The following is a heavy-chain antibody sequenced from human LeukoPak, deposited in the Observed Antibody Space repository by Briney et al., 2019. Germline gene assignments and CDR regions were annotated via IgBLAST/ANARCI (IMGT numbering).Heavy chain of an antibody. V-gene: IGHV4-39*07. Sequence: PSETLSLTCTVSGGSIRFSSYYWGWIRQPPGKGLEWIGSIYHSGSTYYNPSLKSRVTIAVETSKNQFSLKLSSVTAADKAVYYCARSCRILDIVATIRARLGGNGFDIWGQGTVVTVSS. D-gene: IGHD5-12*01. CDR2: IYHSGST. CDR1: GGSIRFSSYY. J-gene: IGHJ3*02. CDR3: ARSCRILDIVATIRARLGGNGFDI.